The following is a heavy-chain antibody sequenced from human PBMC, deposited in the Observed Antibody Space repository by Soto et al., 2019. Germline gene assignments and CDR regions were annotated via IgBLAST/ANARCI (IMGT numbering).Heavy chain of an antibody. D-gene: IGHD1-26*01. V-gene: IGHV3-72*01. J-gene: IGHJ2*01. CDR2: TRNKANSYTT. CDR1: GFSFGDHY. CDR3: TRSSGTYRYFDL. Sequence: EVQLVESGGNLVQPGGSLRLSCAASGFSFGDHYMDWVRQAPGKGLEWVARTRNKANSYTTEYAASVKGRFTISRDISQNSLYLQMNSLKTEDTAVYYCTRSSGTYRYFDLWGRGTLVTVSS.